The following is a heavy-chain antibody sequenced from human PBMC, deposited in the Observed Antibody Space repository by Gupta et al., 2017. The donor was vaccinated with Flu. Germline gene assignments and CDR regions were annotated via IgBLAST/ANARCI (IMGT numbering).Heavy chain of an antibody. CDR1: VGTFSSYA. V-gene: IGHV1-69*06. Sequence: VLQVQSVAEVQQPGSSVKVSCQASVGTFSSYAISWVRQAPGQGLEWMGGIIPIFGTANYAQKFQGRVTITADKSTSTAYMELSSLRSEDTAVYYWATPGSYLNYYYYYMDVWGKGTTVTVSS. D-gene: IGHD3-10*01. CDR3: ATPGSYLNYYYYYMDV. J-gene: IGHJ6*03. CDR2: IIPIFGTA.